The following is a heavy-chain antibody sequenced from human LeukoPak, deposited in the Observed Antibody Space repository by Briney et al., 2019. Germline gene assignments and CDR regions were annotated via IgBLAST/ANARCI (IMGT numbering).Heavy chain of an antibody. CDR3: ARTTYYCDSSGYYLLDY. CDR2: INPNSGGT. V-gene: IGHV1-2*02. CDR1: GYTFTGYY. Sequence: GASVKVSCKASGYTFTGYYMHWVRQAPGQGLEWMGWINPNSGGTNYAQKFQGRVTMTRDTSISTAYMELSRLRSDDTAVYYCARTTYYCDSSGYYLLDYWGQGTLVTVSS. D-gene: IGHD3-22*01. J-gene: IGHJ4*02.